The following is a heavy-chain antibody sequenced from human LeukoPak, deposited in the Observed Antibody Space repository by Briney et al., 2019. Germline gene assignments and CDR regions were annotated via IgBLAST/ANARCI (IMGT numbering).Heavy chain of an antibody. Sequence: GGSLRLSCAASGFTFSSYSMNWVRQAPGKGLEWVSSISSSSSYIYYADSVKGRFTISRDNAKNSLYLQMNSLRAEDTAVYYCASVEFHQANYYYYMDVWGKGTTVTVSS. CDR2: ISSSSSYI. CDR3: ASVEFHQANYYYYMDV. D-gene: IGHD2-2*01. V-gene: IGHV3-21*01. CDR1: GFTFSSYS. J-gene: IGHJ6*03.